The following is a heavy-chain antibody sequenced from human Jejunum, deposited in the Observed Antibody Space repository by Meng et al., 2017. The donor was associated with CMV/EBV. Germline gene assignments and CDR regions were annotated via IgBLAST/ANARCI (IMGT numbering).Heavy chain of an antibody. CDR2: LYHDGRT. D-gene: IGHD3-22*01. Sequence: EVHVVETGGGLIQPGGFLRLSCAASGFTVSTNYMSWVRQAPGKGLQWVTALYHDGRTYYADSVKGRFTISRDNSKNTVYLQLNDLRVEDTAMYYCAGGYYDSGGFALDYWGQGTLVTVSS. CDR1: GFTVSTNY. J-gene: IGHJ4*02. V-gene: IGHV3-53*02. CDR3: AGGYYDSGGFALDY.